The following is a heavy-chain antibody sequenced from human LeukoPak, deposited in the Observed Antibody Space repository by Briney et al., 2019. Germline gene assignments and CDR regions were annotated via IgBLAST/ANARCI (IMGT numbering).Heavy chain of an antibody. Sequence: PSETLSLTCAVCGGSFSGYYWNWIRQPPGKGLEGIGEINHSGSTNYNPSLKSRVTISVDTSKNQFSLKLSSVTAADTAVYYCARGIVVLPEYYFDYWGQGTLVTVSS. J-gene: IGHJ4*02. D-gene: IGHD2-2*01. CDR1: GGSFSGYY. CDR3: ARGIVVLPEYYFDY. V-gene: IGHV4-34*01. CDR2: INHSGST.